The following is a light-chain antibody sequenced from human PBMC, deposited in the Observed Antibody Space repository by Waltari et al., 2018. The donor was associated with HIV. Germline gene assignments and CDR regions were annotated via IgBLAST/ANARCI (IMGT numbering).Light chain of an antibody. V-gene: IGKV4-1*01. CDR1: QSVLYSSNNKNY. J-gene: IGKJ4*01. CDR3: QQYYSPPLT. CDR2: WAS. Sequence: DIVMTQSPGSLAVSLGERTTINCKSSQSVLYSSNNKNYLAWYQHKPGQPPKLLISWASTRESGVPDRFSGSGSGRDFTLTISSLQAEDVAVYSCQQYYSPPLTFGGGTKVAIK.